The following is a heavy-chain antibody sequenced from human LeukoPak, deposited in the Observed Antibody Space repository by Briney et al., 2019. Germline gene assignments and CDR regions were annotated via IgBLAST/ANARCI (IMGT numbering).Heavy chain of an antibody. Sequence: SETLSLTCAVYGGSFSVYYWSWVRQPPGKGLEWIGEINHSGSTNYNPSLKSRVTISVDTSKNQFSLKLSSVTAADTAVYYCAREPIAAAGTPFDYWGQGTLVTVSS. V-gene: IGHV4-34*01. D-gene: IGHD6-13*01. CDR2: INHSGST. CDR1: GGSFSVYY. J-gene: IGHJ4*02. CDR3: AREPIAAAGTPFDY.